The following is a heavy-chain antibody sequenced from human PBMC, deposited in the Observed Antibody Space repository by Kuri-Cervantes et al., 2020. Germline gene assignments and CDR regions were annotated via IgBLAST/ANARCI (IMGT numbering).Heavy chain of an antibody. J-gene: IGHJ1*01. CDR1: GFTFSSYW. V-gene: IGHV3-74*01. CDR2: INSDGSST. CDR3: ARDQYYYGSGSSLFQH. Sequence: GGSLRLSCAASGFTFSSYWMHWVRQAPGKGLVWVSRINSDGSSTYYADSVKGRFTISRDNSKNTLYLQMNSLRAEDTAVYYCARDQYYYGSGSSLFQHWGQGTLVTVSS. D-gene: IGHD3-10*01.